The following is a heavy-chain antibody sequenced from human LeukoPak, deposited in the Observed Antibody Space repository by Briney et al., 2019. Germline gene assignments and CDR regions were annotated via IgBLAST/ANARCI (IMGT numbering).Heavy chain of an antibody. D-gene: IGHD3-22*01. CDR1: GGSISSYY. CDR3: ARELYYYDSSGYYPDY. CDR2: IYTSGST. J-gene: IGHJ4*02. V-gene: IGHV4-4*07. Sequence: SETLSLTCTVSGGSISSYYWSWIRQPAGKGLEWIGRIYTSGSTNYNPSLKSQVTMSVDTSKNQFSLKLSSVTAADTAVYYCARELYYYDSSGYYPDYWGQGTLVTVSS.